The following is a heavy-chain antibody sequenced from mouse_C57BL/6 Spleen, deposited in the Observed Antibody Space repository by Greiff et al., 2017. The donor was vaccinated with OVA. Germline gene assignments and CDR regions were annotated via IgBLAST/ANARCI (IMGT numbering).Heavy chain of an antibody. D-gene: IGHD1-1*01. V-gene: IGHV1-54*01. CDR1: GYAFTNYL. CDR3: GRDTTGYFDV. CDR2: INPGSGGT. Sequence: QVQLQQSGAELVRPGTSVKVSCTASGYAFTNYLIEWVKQRPGQGLEWIGVINPGSGGTNYNEKFKGKATLTADKSSSTAYMQLSRLTSEASADYFGGRDTTGYFDVWGKGTTVTVSS. J-gene: IGHJ1*03.